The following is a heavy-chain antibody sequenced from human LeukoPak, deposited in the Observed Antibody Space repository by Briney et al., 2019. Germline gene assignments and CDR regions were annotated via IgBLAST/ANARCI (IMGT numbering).Heavy chain of an antibody. CDR3: ARVGGGYDFGY. D-gene: IGHD5-12*01. CDR2: IYSGGST. CDR1: GFTVSSNY. Sequence: GGSLRLSCAASGFTVSSNYMSWVRQATGKELEWVSVIYSGGSTYYADSVKGRFTISRDNSKNTLYLQMNSLRAEDTAVYYCARVGGGYDFGYWGKGTLVTVSS. J-gene: IGHJ4*02. V-gene: IGHV3-53*01.